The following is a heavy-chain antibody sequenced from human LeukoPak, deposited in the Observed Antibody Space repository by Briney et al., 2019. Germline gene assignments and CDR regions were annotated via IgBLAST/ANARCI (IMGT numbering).Heavy chain of an antibody. V-gene: IGHV1-2*02. CDR1: GFIVAAYY. Sequence: ASLTVSCKASGFIVAAYYIHWVRLAPGQGLEWMGWINPNTGDPNYAQKFQGRISMAWDVSLSTAYLDLTRVTSDDSAIYYWARDRNGQSTGAGDYWGQGTLGTVSS. CDR3: ARDRNGQSTGAGDY. CDR2: INPNTGDP. J-gene: IGHJ4*02. D-gene: IGHD1-26*01.